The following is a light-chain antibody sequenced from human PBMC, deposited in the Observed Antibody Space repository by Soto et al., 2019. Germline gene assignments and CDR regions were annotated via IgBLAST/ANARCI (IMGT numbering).Light chain of an antibody. CDR2: GAS. Sequence: EIVLTQSPGTLSLSPGERATLSCRASQSVSSSYLAWYQQKPGQAPRLLIYGASSRATGIPDRFSGSGSGTDFTLTISRLGPEDFAVYYCQQYGSSPTTFGQVTKVEI. V-gene: IGKV3-20*01. CDR1: QSVSSSY. J-gene: IGKJ1*01. CDR3: QQYGSSPTT.